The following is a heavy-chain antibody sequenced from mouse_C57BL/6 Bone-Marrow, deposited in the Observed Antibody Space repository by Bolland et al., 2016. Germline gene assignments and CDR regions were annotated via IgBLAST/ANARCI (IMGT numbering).Heavy chain of an antibody. CDR3: ARVGRGPWYFDV. Sequence: RIYPGSGNTYYNEKFNGKATLTAEKSSSTAYMQLSSLTSEDSAVYFCARVGRGPWYFDVWGTG. J-gene: IGHJ1*03. V-gene: IGHV1-76*01. CDR2: IYPGSGNT. D-gene: IGHD1-1*01.